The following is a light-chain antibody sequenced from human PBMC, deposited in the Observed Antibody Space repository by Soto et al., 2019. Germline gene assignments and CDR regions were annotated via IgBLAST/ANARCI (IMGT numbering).Light chain of an antibody. CDR3: QQYGNLPT. CDR1: QSVISNY. J-gene: IGKJ1*01. V-gene: IGKV3-20*01. Sequence: EIVLTQSPGTLSLSPGERAALSCGASQSVISNYLAWYQQKPGQAPRLLIYRASSRASGVPDRFSGSGSGTDFTLTISRLEPEDFAVYYCQQYGNLPTFGQGTKVDIK. CDR2: RAS.